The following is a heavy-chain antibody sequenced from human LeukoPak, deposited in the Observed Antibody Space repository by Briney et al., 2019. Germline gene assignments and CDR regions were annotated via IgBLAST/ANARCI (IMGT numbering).Heavy chain of an antibody. J-gene: IGHJ4*02. CDR1: GFSFRTYS. CDR2: ITYDGKVQ. V-gene: IGHV3-30*04. D-gene: IGHD1-26*01. Sequence: GGSLRLSCAASGFSFRTYSMHCVRQARDKGLEWLAFITYDGKVQHYTDSVKGQFTVSRDNSKKTLNLQITSLRPEDTAFYYCAREERVGATYYLDAWGRGTLVTVSS. CDR3: AREERVGATYYLDA.